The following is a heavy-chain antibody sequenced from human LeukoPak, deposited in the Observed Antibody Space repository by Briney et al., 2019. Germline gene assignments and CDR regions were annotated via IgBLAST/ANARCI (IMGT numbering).Heavy chain of an antibody. D-gene: IGHD6-6*01. Sequence: ASVKVSCKASGYTFTCYYIHWVRQAPGKGLEWMGWINPNSGGTNYAQKFQGRVTMTRGTSIDTAYMELRRLRSDDTAVYYCATEVAARHGVIDYWGQGTLVTVSS. CDR3: ATEVAARHGVIDY. V-gene: IGHV1-2*02. J-gene: IGHJ4*02. CDR1: GYTFTCYY. CDR2: INPNSGGT.